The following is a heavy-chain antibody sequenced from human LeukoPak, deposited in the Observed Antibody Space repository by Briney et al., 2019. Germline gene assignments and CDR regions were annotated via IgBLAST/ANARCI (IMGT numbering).Heavy chain of an antibody. CDR1: GYXISDGGYF. D-gene: IGHD3-22*01. Sequence: SQTLSLTCTVSGYXISDGGYFWSWVRQHPGKGLEWIGYMYYRGATYYNPSLKSRVSISVDASKNLFSLNLSSVTGADTALYYCARAHDSSGYNIFDFWGQGTLVTVSS. CDR2: MYYRGAT. V-gene: IGHV4-31*03. CDR3: ARAHDSSGYNIFDF. J-gene: IGHJ4*02.